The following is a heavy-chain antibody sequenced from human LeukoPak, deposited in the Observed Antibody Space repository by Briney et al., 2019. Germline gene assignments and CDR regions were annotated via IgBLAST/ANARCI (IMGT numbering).Heavy chain of an antibody. D-gene: IGHD5-18*01. CDR2: IQYDGNNK. V-gene: IGHV3-30*02. CDR3: AKEGGYSYGFGIGDDALDI. CDR1: GFTFSSYG. J-gene: IGHJ3*02. Sequence: GGSLRLSCAASGFTFSSYGMHWVRQTPGKGLEWVTSIQYDGNNKYYADSVKGRFSISRYNPNNTLFLQMNSLRAEDTAVYYCAKEGGYSYGFGIGDDALDIWGQGTMVTVSS.